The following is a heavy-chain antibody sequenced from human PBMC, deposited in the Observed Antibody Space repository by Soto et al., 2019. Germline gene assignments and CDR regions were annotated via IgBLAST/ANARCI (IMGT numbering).Heavy chain of an antibody. D-gene: IGHD1-26*01. V-gene: IGHV3-30*18. CDR2: ISYEGSNK. CDR3: ANALRGGGGSYSSYYYYGMDV. Sequence: GSLRLSCAASGFTFSSYGMHWVRQAPGKGLEWVAVISYEGSNKYYADSVKGRFTISRDNSKTSLYLQMNSLRAEATAVYYCANALRGGGGSYSSYYYYGMDVWGQGTTVTVSS. J-gene: IGHJ6*02. CDR1: GFTFSSYG.